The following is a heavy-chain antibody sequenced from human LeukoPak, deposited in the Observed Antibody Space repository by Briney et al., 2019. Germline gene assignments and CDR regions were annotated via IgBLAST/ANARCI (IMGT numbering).Heavy chain of an antibody. CDR3: AKGSRGSCRGAYCYSFDN. D-gene: IGHD2-21*02. CDR2: ISGSDPGT. CDR1: GFSFSTYA. J-gene: IGHJ4*02. V-gene: IGHV3-23*01. Sequence: PGGSLRLPCAASGFSFSTYAMSWVRQIPGKGLEWVSAISGSDPGTYYADSVKGRFTISRVNSRNTLYLQMNRLRVEDTAVYYCAKGSRGSCRGAYCYSFDNWGQGAVVTVSS.